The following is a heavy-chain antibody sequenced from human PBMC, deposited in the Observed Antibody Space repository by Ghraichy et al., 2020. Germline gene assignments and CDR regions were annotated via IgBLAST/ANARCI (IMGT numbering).Heavy chain of an antibody. CDR1: GFTFGDYA. Sequence: GVLRLSCTASGFTFGDYAMSWFRQAPGKGLEWVGFIRSKAYGGTTEYAASVKGRFTISRDDSKSIAYLQMNSLKTEDTAVYYCTREGVVPAAIVTDAFDIWGQGTMVTVSS. J-gene: IGHJ3*02. D-gene: IGHD2-2*01. V-gene: IGHV3-49*03. CDR3: TREGVVPAAIVTDAFDI. CDR2: IRSKAYGGTT.